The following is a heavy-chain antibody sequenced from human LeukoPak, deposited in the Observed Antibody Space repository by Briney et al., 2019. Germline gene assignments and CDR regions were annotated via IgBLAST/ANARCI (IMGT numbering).Heavy chain of an antibody. V-gene: IGHV3-21*01. CDR2: ISSSSSYI. Sequence: PGGSLRLSCAVSGFTFSNYSMNWVRQAPGKGLEWVSSISSSSSYIYYADSVKGRFTISRDNAKNSLYLQMNSLRAEDTAVYYCARNGGIQLWDNWFDPWGQGTLVTVSS. CDR1: GFTFSNYS. J-gene: IGHJ5*02. D-gene: IGHD5-18*01. CDR3: ARNGGIQLWDNWFDP.